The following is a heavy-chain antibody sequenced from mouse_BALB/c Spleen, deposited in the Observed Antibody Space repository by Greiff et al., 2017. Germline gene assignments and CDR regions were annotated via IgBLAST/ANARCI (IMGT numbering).Heavy chain of an antibody. V-gene: IGHV5-17*02. J-gene: IGHJ3*01. CDR3: ARGVLYGSSYVFAY. D-gene: IGHD1-1*01. CDR1: GFTFSSFG. CDR2: ISSGSSTI. Sequence: EVKLQESGGGLVQPGGSRKLSCAASGFTFSSFGMHWVRQAPEKGLEWVAYISSGSSTIYYADTVKGRFTISRDNPKNTLFLQMTSLRSEDTAMYYCARGVLYGSSYVFAYWGQGTLVTVSA.